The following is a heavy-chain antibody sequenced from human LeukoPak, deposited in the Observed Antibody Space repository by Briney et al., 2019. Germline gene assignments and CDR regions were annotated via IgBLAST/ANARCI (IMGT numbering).Heavy chain of an antibody. V-gene: IGHV3-53*01. CDR3: ASSFIYSSGCDY. CDR1: GFTVSSNY. J-gene: IGHJ4*02. CDR2: IYSGGST. D-gene: IGHD6-19*01. Sequence: GGSLRLSCAASGFTVSSNYMSWVRQAPGKGLEWVSVIYSGGSTYYADAVKGRFTISRDNSKNTLYLQMNSQRAEDTAVYYCASSFIYSSGCDYWGQGTLVTVSS.